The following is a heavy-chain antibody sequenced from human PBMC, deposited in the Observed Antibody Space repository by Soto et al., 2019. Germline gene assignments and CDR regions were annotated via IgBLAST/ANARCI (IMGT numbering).Heavy chain of an antibody. V-gene: IGHV4-31*03. D-gene: IGHD2-15*01. CDR1: GGSISSGGYY. CDR3: ARGDLYCSGGSCYPIYGMDV. Sequence: SETLSLTCTVSGGSISSGGYYWSWIRQHPGKGLEWIGYIYYSGSTYYNPSLKSRVTISVDTSKNQFSLKLSSVTAADTAVYYCARGDLYCSGGSCYPIYGMDVWGQGTTVTVSS. J-gene: IGHJ6*02. CDR2: IYYSGST.